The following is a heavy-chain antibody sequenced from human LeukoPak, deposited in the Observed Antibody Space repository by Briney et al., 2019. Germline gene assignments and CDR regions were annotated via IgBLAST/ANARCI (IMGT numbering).Heavy chain of an antibody. D-gene: IGHD3-10*01. Sequence: GGSLRLSCAASGFTFSSYGMHWVRQAPGKGLEWVAFIRYDGSNKYYADSVKGRFTISRDNSKNTLYLQMNSLRAEDTAVYYCAKDFITMVRGVTPNWFDPWGQGTLVTVSS. CDR2: IRYDGSNK. V-gene: IGHV3-30*02. J-gene: IGHJ5*02. CDR3: AKDFITMVRGVTPNWFDP. CDR1: GFTFSSYG.